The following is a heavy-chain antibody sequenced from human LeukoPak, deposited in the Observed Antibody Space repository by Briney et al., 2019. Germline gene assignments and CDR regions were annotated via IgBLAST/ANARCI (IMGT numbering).Heavy chain of an antibody. CDR1: GFAFSSYG. V-gene: IGHV3-30*02. CDR3: AKDIVATLDAFDI. Sequence: GGSLRLSCAASGFAFSSYGMHWVRQAPGKGLEWVAFIRYDGSNKYYADSVKGRFTISRDNSKNTLYLQMNSLRAEDTAVYYCAKDIVATLDAFDIWGQGTMVTVSS. J-gene: IGHJ3*02. D-gene: IGHD5-12*01. CDR2: IRYDGSNK.